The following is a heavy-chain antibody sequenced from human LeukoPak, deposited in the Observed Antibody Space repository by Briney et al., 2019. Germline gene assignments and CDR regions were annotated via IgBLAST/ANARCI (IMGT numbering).Heavy chain of an antibody. J-gene: IGHJ3*02. D-gene: IGHD3-22*01. CDR1: GYTFSGYY. V-gene: IGHV1-46*01. CDR3: ARTHRDSSAYPYDAFHI. Sequence: ASVKVSCKASGYTFSGYYMHWVRQAPGQGLEWMGFINPSGGTTSYAQKFQGRVTMTRDTSTSTVYMELSSLRSEDTAVYYCARTHRDSSAYPYDAFHIWGQGTMVTVSS. CDR2: INPSGGTT.